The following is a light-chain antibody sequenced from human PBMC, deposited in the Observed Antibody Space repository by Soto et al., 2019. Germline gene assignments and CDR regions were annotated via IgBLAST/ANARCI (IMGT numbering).Light chain of an antibody. Sequence: IQMTQSPSTLSASVGYRVTITCRSSQSISSWLAWYQQKPWKAPKLLIYKASSLESGVPSRFSGSGSGTEFILTISSLQPDDFATYYCQQYNSYPATCGQGTKV. CDR2: KAS. J-gene: IGKJ1*01. CDR3: QQYNSYPAT. V-gene: IGKV1-5*03. CDR1: QSISSW.